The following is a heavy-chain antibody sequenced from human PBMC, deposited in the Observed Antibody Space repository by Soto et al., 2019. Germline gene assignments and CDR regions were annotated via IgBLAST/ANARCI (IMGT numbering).Heavy chain of an antibody. J-gene: IGHJ4*02. Sequence: QVQLVQSGAEVKKPGASVKVSCKASGYTFTSYGISWVRQAPGQGLEWMGWINPYNGNTNYAQKLQGRVTMTTDTATNTAYMELRSRRYDDTAVYYCARDWFGIDYWGQGTLVTVSS. V-gene: IGHV1-18*01. CDR3: ARDWFGIDY. CDR1: GYTFTSYG. D-gene: IGHD3-16*01. CDR2: INPYNGNT.